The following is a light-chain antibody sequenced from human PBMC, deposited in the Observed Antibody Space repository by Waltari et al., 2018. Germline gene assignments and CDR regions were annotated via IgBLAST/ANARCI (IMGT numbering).Light chain of an antibody. CDR3: QQYAATPHT. V-gene: IGKV1-NL1*01. J-gene: IGKJ4*02. CDR1: QAISNS. Sequence: DIQMTQSPSSLSASVGDRVTITCRASQAISNSLAWYQQKPWKAPKVLRSRASTLESGVPSRFSGSGTGTDYTLTISSLQPEDFATYYCQQYAATPHTFGGGTK. CDR2: RAS.